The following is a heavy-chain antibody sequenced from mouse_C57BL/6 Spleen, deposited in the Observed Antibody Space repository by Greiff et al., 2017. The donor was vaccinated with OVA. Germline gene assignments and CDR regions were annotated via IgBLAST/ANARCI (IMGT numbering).Heavy chain of an antibody. V-gene: IGHV1-64*01. CDR1: GYTFTSYW. CDR2: IHPNSGST. CDR3: ARSGTGAWFAY. J-gene: IGHJ3*01. Sequence: VQLQQPGAELVKPGASVKLSCKASGYTFTSYWMHWVKQRPGQGLEWIGMIHPNSGSTNYNEKFKSKATLTVDKSSITAYMQLSSLTSEDSAVYYCARSGTGAWFAYWGQGTLVTVSA. D-gene: IGHD4-1*01.